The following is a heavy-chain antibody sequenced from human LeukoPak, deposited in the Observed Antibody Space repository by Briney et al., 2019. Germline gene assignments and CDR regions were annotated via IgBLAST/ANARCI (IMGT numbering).Heavy chain of an antibody. CDR2: ISGSGGNT. D-gene: IGHD3-10*01. CDR1: GFTFSSYA. Sequence: GGSLRLSCAASGFTFSSYAMTWVRQAPGKGLEWVSAISGSGGNTYYADSVKGRFTISRDNSKNTLYLQMNSLRAEDTAVYYCAKDRRAGSYDYWGQGTLVTVSS. J-gene: IGHJ4*02. V-gene: IGHV3-23*01. CDR3: AKDRRAGSYDY.